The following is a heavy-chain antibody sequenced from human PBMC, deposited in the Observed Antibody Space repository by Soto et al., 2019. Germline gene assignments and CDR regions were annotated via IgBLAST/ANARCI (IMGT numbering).Heavy chain of an antibody. CDR3: AREDSIIIPAVSDF. J-gene: IGHJ4*02. CDR1: GFAFTNYG. CDR2: ISKSDYT. V-gene: IGHV3-21*01. Sequence: GGSLRLSCTVSGFAFTNYGINWVRQAPGKGLEWVSSISKSDYTYYSDSVKGRFTISRDNAKNSVSLQMNTLRVEDTAVYYCAREDSIIIPAVSDFWGQGTLVTVSS. D-gene: IGHD2-2*01.